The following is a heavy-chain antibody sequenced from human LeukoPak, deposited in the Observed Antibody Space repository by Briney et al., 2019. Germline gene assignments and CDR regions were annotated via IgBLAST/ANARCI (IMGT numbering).Heavy chain of an antibody. D-gene: IGHD2-2*01. V-gene: IGHV3-23*01. CDR3: AKRADSSTVFDI. J-gene: IGHJ3*02. CDR1: GFTFSSYA. CDR2: FSGSGGST. Sequence: HPGGSLRLSCAASGFTFSSYAMSWVRQAPGKGLEWVSGFSGSGGSTYYADSVKGRFTISRDNSKNTLYLQVNSLRAEDTAIYYCAKRADSSTVFDIWGQGTMVTVSS.